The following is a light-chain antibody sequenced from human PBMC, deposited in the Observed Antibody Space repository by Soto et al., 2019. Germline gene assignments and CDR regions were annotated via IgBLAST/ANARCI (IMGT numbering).Light chain of an antibody. J-gene: IGKJ4*01. CDR1: QSITTY. Sequence: DIQMTHSPSSLSASVGDRVATTCRASQSITTYLNWYRQKPGKAPKLLIYAASSLQSGVPSRFSGSGSEKELTLSISSLQPEDFATYFFKQIYSAQLTFVGGTKVDIX. CDR3: KQIYSAQLT. V-gene: IGKV1-39*01. CDR2: AAS.